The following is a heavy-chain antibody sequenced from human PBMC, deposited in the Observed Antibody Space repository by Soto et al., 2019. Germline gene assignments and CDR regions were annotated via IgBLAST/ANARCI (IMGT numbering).Heavy chain of an antibody. CDR1: GGSISSGDYY. D-gene: IGHD5-12*01. CDR2: IYYSGST. CDR3: ARGSREYEWLRGSNWFDP. V-gene: IGHV4-30-4*01. J-gene: IGHJ5*02. Sequence: SETLSLTCTVSGGSISSGDYYWSWIRQPPGKGLEWIGYIYYSGSTYYNPSLKSRVTISVDTSKNQFSLKLSSVTAADTAVYYCARGSREYEWLRGSNWFDPWGQGALVTVSS.